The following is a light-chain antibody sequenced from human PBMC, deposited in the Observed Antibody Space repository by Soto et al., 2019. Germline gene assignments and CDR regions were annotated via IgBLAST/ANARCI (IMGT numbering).Light chain of an antibody. CDR2: GAS. CDR3: QQYNNWPPWT. Sequence: DIVLTQSPGTLSLSPVERATLSCTASQSVSSNLAWYQQKPCQAPRLLIYGASTRATGIPARFSGSGSGTEFTLTISSLQSEDFAVYYCQQYNNWPPWTFGQGTKV. J-gene: IGKJ1*01. CDR1: QSVSSN. V-gene: IGKV3-15*01.